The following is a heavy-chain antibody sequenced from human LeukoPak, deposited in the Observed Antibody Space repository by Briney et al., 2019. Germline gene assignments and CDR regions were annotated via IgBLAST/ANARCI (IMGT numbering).Heavy chain of an antibody. Sequence: GGSLRLSCAASGFTFSSYGMNWVRQAPGKGLEWVSSISSSSYIYYADSVKGRFTISRDNAKNSLYLHMNSLRAEDTAVYYCARGSSSWAWGQGTLDTVSS. J-gene: IGHJ5*02. CDR3: ARGSSSWA. V-gene: IGHV3-21*01. CDR2: ISSSSYI. CDR1: GFTFSSYG. D-gene: IGHD6-13*01.